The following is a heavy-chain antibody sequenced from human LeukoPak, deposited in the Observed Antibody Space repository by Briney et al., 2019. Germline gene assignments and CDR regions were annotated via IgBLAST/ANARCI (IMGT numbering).Heavy chain of an antibody. CDR2: IYYSGNT. J-gene: IGHJ5*02. CDR3: AREYGSSHGFDP. Sequence: SETLSLTCAVSGGSTTSSNWWTWVRQPPGKGLEWIGEIYYSGNTNYNASLKSRVTISMDKSKNQFSLELTSVTAADTAMYYCAREYGSSHGFDPWGLGTLVIVSS. V-gene: IGHV4/OR15-8*02. D-gene: IGHD6-13*01. CDR1: GGSTTSSNW.